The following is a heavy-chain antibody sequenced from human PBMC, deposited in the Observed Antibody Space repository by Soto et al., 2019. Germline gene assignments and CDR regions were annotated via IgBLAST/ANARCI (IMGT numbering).Heavy chain of an antibody. V-gene: IGHV3-53*01. Sequence: GGSLRXXXAASGFTFSTYGMHWVRQAPGKGLEWVSVIYSGGSTYHADSVKGRFTISRDNSKNTLYLQMNSLRAEDTAVYYCARDVNTGYGMDVWGQGTLVTVSS. CDR2: IYSGGST. J-gene: IGHJ6*02. CDR1: GFTFSTYG. CDR3: ARDVNTGYGMDV. D-gene: IGHD4-17*01.